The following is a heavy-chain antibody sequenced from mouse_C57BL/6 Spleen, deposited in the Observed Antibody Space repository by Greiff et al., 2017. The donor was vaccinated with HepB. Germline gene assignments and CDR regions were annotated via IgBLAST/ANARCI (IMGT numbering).Heavy chain of an antibody. CDR3: ASGGVAPYWYFDV. Sequence: EVKVEESGAELVKPGASVKLSCTASGFNIKDYYMHWVKQRTEQGLEWIGRIDPEDGETKYAPKFQGKATITADTSSNTAYLQLSSLTSEDTAVYYCASGGVAPYWYFDVWGTGTTVTVSS. J-gene: IGHJ1*03. CDR2: IDPEDGET. V-gene: IGHV14-2*01. D-gene: IGHD1-1*02. CDR1: GFNIKDYY.